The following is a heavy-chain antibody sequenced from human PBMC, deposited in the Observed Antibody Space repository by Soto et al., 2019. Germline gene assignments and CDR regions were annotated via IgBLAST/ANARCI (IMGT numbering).Heavy chain of an antibody. D-gene: IGHD3-10*01. CDR1: GFTFSSYA. Sequence: PGGSLRLSCAASGFTFSSYAMSWVRQAPGKGLEWVSAISGSGGSTYYADSVKGRFTISRDNSKNTLYLQMNSLRAEDTAVYYCATRGPSIITVYVAEDNWGRGTMVTVAS. CDR2: ISGSGGST. CDR3: ATRGPSIITVYVAEDN. V-gene: IGHV3-23*01. J-gene: IGHJ4*02.